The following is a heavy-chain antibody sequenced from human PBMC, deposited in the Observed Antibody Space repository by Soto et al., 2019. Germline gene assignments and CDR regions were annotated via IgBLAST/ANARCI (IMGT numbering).Heavy chain of an antibody. CDR2: INPSGGST. Sequence: GASVKVSCKASGYTFTSYYMHWLRHAPGPGLEWMGIINPSGGSTSYAQKFQGRVTMTRDTSTSTVYMELSSLRSEDTAVYYCARPVYCSGGSCYSGGAFDIWGQGTMVNVS. J-gene: IGHJ3*02. D-gene: IGHD2-15*01. V-gene: IGHV1-46*03. CDR3: ARPVYCSGGSCYSGGAFDI. CDR1: GYTFTSYY.